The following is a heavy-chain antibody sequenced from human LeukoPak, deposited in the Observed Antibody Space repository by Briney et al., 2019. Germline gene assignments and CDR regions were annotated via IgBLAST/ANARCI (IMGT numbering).Heavy chain of an antibody. CDR3: AKEGISGTMMT. CDR1: GFTFTNFG. J-gene: IGHJ5*02. V-gene: IGHV3-30*02. CDR2: VRYDGITE. Sequence: GGSLRLSCAASGFTFTNFGMHWVRQAPGKGLEWVAFVRYDGITEYYADSVKGRFTISRDNSKNTLYLQMNSLRDEDTALYYCAKEGISGTMMTWGQGTLVTVSS. D-gene: IGHD3-22*01.